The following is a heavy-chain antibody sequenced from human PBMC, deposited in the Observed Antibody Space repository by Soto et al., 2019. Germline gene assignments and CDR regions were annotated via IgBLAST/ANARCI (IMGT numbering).Heavy chain of an antibody. CDR2: ISSSGSYT. CDR3: ARDPTWVQGFDI. Sequence: GGSLRLSCAASGFTFSDYFMSWIRQAPGKGLEWLAYISSSGSYTSYADSVKGRFTISRDNARRSLYLQMTSLRAEDTAVYYCARDPTWVQGFDIWGQGTMVT. CDR1: GFTFSDYF. J-gene: IGHJ3*02. D-gene: IGHD1-26*01. V-gene: IGHV3-11*05.